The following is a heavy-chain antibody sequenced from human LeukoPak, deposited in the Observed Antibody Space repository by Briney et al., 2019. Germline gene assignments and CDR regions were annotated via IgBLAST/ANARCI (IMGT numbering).Heavy chain of an antibody. CDR1: SGSISSSSYY. CDR3: ARVSWFPGTSYYYMDV. V-gene: IGHV4-39*07. CDR2: INHSGRT. Sequence: PSETLSLTCTVSSGSISSSSYYWGWIRQPPGKGLEWIGIINHSGRTYYKPSLKSRVTISVDTANNQFSLKLSSVTAADTAVYFCARVSWFPGTSYYYMDVWGKGTTVTVSS. D-gene: IGHD1-1*01. J-gene: IGHJ6*03.